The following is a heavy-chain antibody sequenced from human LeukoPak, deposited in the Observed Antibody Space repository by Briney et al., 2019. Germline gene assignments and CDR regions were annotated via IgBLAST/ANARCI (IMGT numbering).Heavy chain of an antibody. CDR1: GYTFTSYY. J-gene: IGHJ5*02. Sequence: ASVKVSCKASGYTFTSYYMHWVRQAPGQGLEWMGIISPSGGSTSYAQKFQGRVTMTRDTSTSTVYMELSSLRSEDTAVYYCARQEQDIVVVVAANWFDPWGQGTLVTVSS. CDR3: ARQEQDIVVVVAANWFDP. V-gene: IGHV1-46*01. CDR2: ISPSGGST. D-gene: IGHD2-15*01.